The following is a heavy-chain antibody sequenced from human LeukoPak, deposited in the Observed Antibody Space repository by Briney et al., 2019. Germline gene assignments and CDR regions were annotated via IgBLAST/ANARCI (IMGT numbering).Heavy chain of an antibody. CDR2: INHSGST. J-gene: IGHJ6*03. V-gene: IGHV4-34*01. Sequence: PSETLSLICAVYGGSFSGYCWSWIRQPPGKGLEWIGEINHSGSTNYNPSLKSRVTISVDTSKNQFSLKLSSVTAADTAVYYCARGQIVVVVAGPYYYYYMDVWGKRTTVTVSS. D-gene: IGHD2-15*01. CDR3: ARGQIVVVVAGPYYYYYMDV. CDR1: GGSFSGYC.